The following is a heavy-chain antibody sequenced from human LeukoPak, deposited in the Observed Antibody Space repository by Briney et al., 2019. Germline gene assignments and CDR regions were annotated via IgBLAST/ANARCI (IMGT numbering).Heavy chain of an antibody. J-gene: IGHJ3*02. D-gene: IGHD6-13*01. Sequence: GGSLRLSCAASGFTFSDYYMSWIRQAPGKGLEWVSYISSSGSTIYYADSVKGRFTISRDNAKNSLYLQMNSLRAEDTAVYCCASSREAEDAFDIWGQGTMVTVSS. CDR1: GFTFSDYY. CDR3: ASSREAEDAFDI. CDR2: ISSSGSTI. V-gene: IGHV3-11*04.